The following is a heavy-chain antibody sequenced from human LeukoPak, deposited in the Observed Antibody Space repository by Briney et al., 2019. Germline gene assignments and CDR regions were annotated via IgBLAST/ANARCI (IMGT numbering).Heavy chain of an antibody. Sequence: SETLSLTCTVSGGSISSYYWSWIRQPPGKGLEWIGYIYYSGSTNYNTSLKSRVTISVDTSKNQFSLKLSSVTAADTAVYYCARGPSRDGYNDYWGQGTLVTVSS. CDR2: IYYSGST. CDR1: GGSISSYY. D-gene: IGHD5-24*01. V-gene: IGHV4-59*01. CDR3: ARGPSRDGYNDY. J-gene: IGHJ4*02.